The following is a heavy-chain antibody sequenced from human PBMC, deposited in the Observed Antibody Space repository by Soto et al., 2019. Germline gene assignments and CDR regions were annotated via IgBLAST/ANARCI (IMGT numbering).Heavy chain of an antibody. D-gene: IGHD2-2*01. J-gene: IGHJ5*02. CDR2: VYYSGSS. Sequence: SETLSLTCTVSGDSISGGASFWSWIRQPPGKGLEWIANVYYSGSSYYNPSLKSRLTISVDTTKNQFSLQLKSMTAADTAVYYCAKLSCTSSTCYFPGCFDPWGQGTPVTVSS. CDR3: AKLSCTSSTCYFPGCFDP. CDR1: GDSISGGASF. V-gene: IGHV4-31*03.